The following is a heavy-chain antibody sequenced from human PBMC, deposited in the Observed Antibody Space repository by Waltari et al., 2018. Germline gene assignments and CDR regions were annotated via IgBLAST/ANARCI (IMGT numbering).Heavy chain of an antibody. Sequence: QVQLQQWGAGLLKPSETLSLTCAVYGGSFSGYYWSWIRQPPGKGLEWIGEINHSGSTNYNPPLKSRVTISVDTSKNQFSLKLSSVTAADTAVYYCTGGNIVATIYYFDYWGQGTLVTVSS. J-gene: IGHJ4*02. CDR2: INHSGST. D-gene: IGHD5-12*01. CDR1: GGSFSGYY. V-gene: IGHV4-34*01. CDR3: TGGNIVATIYYFDY.